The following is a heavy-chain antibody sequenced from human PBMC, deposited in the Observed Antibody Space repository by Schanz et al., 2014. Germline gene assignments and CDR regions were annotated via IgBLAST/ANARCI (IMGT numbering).Heavy chain of an antibody. CDR2: LSEGGGGT. V-gene: IGHV3-23*04. J-gene: IGHJ4*02. D-gene: IGHD3-10*01. CDR3: AKYRGYYRVSGSYRELEY. CDR1: GFSFSSYA. Sequence: EVQLVQSGGGLVQPGGSLRLSCAASGFSFSSYAMSWVRQAPGKGLEWVSALSEGGGGTHYADSVKGRFTISRDNSKNTLYLQMNSLRPEDTAVYYCAKYRGYYRVSGSYRELEYWGQGTLVTVSS.